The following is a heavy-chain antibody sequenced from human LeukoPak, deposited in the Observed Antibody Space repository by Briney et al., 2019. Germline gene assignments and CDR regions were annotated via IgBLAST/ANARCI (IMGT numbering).Heavy chain of an antibody. J-gene: IGHJ4*02. CDR2: ITANTRGSIT. CDR3: ARGGYFSFDY. Sequence: GGSLRLSCVTSGFSFSTYDMSCVRQAPGKGLEWVSGITANTRGSITYYADSVKGRFTISRDSSKDTLYLQMNSLRAEDTAVYFCARGGYFSFDYWGQGTLVTVSS. V-gene: IGHV3-23*01. D-gene: IGHD2/OR15-2a*01. CDR1: GFSFSTYD.